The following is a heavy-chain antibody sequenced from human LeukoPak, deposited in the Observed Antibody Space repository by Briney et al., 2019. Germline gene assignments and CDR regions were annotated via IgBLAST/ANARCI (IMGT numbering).Heavy chain of an antibody. CDR2: FSGRTTNP. V-gene: IGHV3-23*01. CDR1: GFTFSNFA. Sequence: GGSLRLSCAASGFTFSNFAMTWIRQAPGKGLEWVSTFSGRTTNPYYADSVKGRFTISRHNSENTLYLQMNSLRAEDTAVYYCAKGMLVATTNFDYWGQGALVTVSS. D-gene: IGHD5-24*01. CDR3: AKGMLVATTNFDY. J-gene: IGHJ4*02.